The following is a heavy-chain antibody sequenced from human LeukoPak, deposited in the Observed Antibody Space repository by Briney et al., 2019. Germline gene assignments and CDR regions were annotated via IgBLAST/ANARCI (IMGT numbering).Heavy chain of an antibody. CDR3: ARRLVDSSASQVSDH. CDR1: GGSFSGYY. J-gene: IGHJ4*02. CDR2: INDSGVT. V-gene: IGHV4-34*01. Sequence: SETLSLTCAVSGGSFSGYYWSWIRQSPGEGLEWIGEINDSGVTNCNPSLESRVILSVDTSKNQFSLRLSSVTAAGTAVYYCARRLVDSSASQVSDHWGQGTLVTVSS. D-gene: IGHD2-2*01.